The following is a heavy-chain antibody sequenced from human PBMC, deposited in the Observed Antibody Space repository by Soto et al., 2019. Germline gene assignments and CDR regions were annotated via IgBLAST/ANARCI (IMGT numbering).Heavy chain of an antibody. CDR1: GFTFSTYA. V-gene: IGHV3-23*01. J-gene: IGHJ6*03. D-gene: IGHD2-15*01. Sequence: EVQLLESGGGLVQPGGSLRLSCPASGFTFSTYAMSWVRQAPGKGLEWVSAISGSGATTYYADSVKGRFSISRDNSKNTVYLQMSSLRAEDTAVYYCAKDGGVSSWKYCSGGSCYYYYMDVWGKGTTVTVSS. CDR2: ISGSGATT. CDR3: AKDGGVSSWKYCSGGSCYYYYMDV.